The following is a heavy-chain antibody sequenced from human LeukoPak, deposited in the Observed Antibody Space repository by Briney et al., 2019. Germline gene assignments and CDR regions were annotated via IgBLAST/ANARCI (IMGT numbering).Heavy chain of an antibody. CDR1: GGSISSGSYY. Sequence: PSQTLSLTCTVSGGSISSGSYYWGWIRQPPGKGLEWIGSIYYSGSTYYNPSLKSRVTISVDTSKNQFSLKLSSVTAADTAVYYCARRGSSWYWYFDYWGQGTLVTVSS. V-gene: IGHV4-39*01. CDR3: ARRGSSWYWYFDY. J-gene: IGHJ4*02. CDR2: IYYSGST. D-gene: IGHD6-13*01.